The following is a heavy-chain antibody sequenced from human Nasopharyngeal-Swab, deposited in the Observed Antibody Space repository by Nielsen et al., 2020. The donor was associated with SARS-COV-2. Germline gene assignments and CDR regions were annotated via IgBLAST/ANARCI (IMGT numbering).Heavy chain of an antibody. CDR2: INPKSGET. D-gene: IGHD3-9*01. Sequence: ASVKVSCKASGYTLSDYFIYWIRQAPGHGPEWMGWINPKSGETKYAQRFQDRVTVTRDTSFTTAFMDLSSLRPDDTAVYYCARQLDLYFAFDLWGQGTLVTVSS. J-gene: IGHJ4*02. V-gene: IGHV1-2*02. CDR3: ARQLDLYFAFDL. CDR1: GYTLSDYF.